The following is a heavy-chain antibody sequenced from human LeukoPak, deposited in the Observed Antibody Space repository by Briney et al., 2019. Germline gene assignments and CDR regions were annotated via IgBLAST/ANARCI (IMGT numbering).Heavy chain of an antibody. CDR2: ISDGGWT. V-gene: IGHV3-23*01. Sequence: GGSLRLSSAASALPPSNYDMSWVRQAPGKGLEWVSIISDGGWTAYTDSVKGRFFISRETATNTLYLQMNSLRVKDTAVYYCAKECDYGNTSHMPCYWGQGTLVTVSS. CDR3: AKECDYGNTSHMPCY. CDR1: ALPPSNYD. D-gene: IGHD4-17*01. J-gene: IGHJ4*02.